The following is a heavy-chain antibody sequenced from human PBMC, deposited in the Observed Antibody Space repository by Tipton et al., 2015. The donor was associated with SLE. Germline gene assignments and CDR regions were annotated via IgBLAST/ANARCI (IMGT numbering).Heavy chain of an antibody. D-gene: IGHD2-21*01. V-gene: IGHV3-30*04. CDR1: GFTFSSYA. J-gene: IGHJ6*03. CDR2: ISYDGSNK. CDR3: ARSVRAYCGGDCYLGDYYYMDV. Sequence: SLRLSCAASGFTFSSYAMHWVRQAPGKGLEWVAVISYDGSNKYYADSVKGRFTISRDNSKNTLYLQMNSLRAEDTAVYYCARSVRAYCGGDCYLGDYYYMDVWGKGTTVTVSS.